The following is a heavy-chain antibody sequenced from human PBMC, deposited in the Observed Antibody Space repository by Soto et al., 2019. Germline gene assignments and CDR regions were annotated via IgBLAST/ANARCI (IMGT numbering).Heavy chain of an antibody. CDR2: LSAYNGNT. D-gene: IGHD3-16*01. V-gene: IGHV1-18*01. CDR1: GYTFTNFG. J-gene: IGHJ4*02. Sequence: QVQLVQSGAEVKKPGASVKVSCKASGYTFTNFGISWVRQAPGQGLEWMGRLSAYNGNTNDAQKIQARVTMTTDTSTSTASMEVRSLRFDDTAVYYCARGGTPIDYSGQGTLVTVSS. CDR3: ARGGTPIDY.